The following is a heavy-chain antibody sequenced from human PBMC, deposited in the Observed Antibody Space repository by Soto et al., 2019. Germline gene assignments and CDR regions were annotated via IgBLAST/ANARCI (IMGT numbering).Heavy chain of an antibody. CDR2: INPSGGAT. CDR3: GRAFDRSGLY. J-gene: IGHJ4*02. V-gene: IGHV1-46*01. Sequence: SVKVSCKASGYTFRNYYIHWVRQAPGQGLEWMGLINPSGGATSYSQRFQGRVTITKDSSTSTVYMELSSLGSEDTAVYYCGRAFDRSGLYWGQGTLVTVSS. CDR1: GYTFRNYY. D-gene: IGHD3-22*01.